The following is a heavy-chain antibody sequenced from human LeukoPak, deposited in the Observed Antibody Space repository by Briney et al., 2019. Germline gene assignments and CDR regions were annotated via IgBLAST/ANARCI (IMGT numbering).Heavy chain of an antibody. D-gene: IGHD1-26*01. J-gene: IGHJ4*02. V-gene: IGHV4-30-4*01. CDR2: IYYSGSS. CDR1: GGSISSGDYY. CDR3: ARGGSGSQYFDY. Sequence: SETLSLTCTVSGGSISSGDYYWSWIRQPPGKGLEWIGYIYYSGSSCYNPSLKSRVTISVDTSKNQLSLKLSSVTAADTAVYYCARGGSGSQYFDYWGQGTLVTVSS.